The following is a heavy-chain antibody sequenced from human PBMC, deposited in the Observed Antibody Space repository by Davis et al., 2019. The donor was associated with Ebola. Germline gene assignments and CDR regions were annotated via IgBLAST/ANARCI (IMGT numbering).Heavy chain of an antibody. Sequence: AASVKVSCKASGYTFTSYGISWVRQAPGQGLEWMGWISAFNDNTNYAQKFQGRVTMTTDTSTSTAYMELRSLKSDDTAVYYCARVLGSSWYGDDYWGQGTLVTVSS. CDR1: GYTFTSYG. D-gene: IGHD6-13*01. CDR3: ARVLGSSWYGDDY. V-gene: IGHV1-18*01. J-gene: IGHJ4*02. CDR2: ISAFNDNT.